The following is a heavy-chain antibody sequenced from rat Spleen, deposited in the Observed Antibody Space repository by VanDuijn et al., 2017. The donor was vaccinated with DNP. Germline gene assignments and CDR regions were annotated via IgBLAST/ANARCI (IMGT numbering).Heavy chain of an antibody. CDR1: GFTYSNYV. D-gene: IGHD1-11*01. CDR2: ISTGGGNT. Sequence: EVQLVESGGGLVQPGRSLKLSCAASGFTYSNYVMAWVRQAPTKGLEWVASISTGGGNTYYRDSVKGRFTLSRDNAQNTLYLQMNKLGSEDTAIYYCAKGPNYGGYSDYFDYWGQGVMVTVSS. J-gene: IGHJ2*01. V-gene: IGHV5S13*01. CDR3: AKGPNYGGYSDYFDY.